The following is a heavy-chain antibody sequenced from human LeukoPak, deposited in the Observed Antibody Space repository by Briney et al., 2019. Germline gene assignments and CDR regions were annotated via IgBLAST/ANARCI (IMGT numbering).Heavy chain of an antibody. V-gene: IGHV7-4-1*01. CDR2: INTNTGNP. CDR3: Y. CDR1: GYTFSSYT. D-gene: IGHD1-26*01. Sequence: GASVKVSCKASGYTFSSYTMSWVRQAPGQGLEWMGWINTNTGNPTYAQGFTGRFVFSLDTSVSTAYYCARGLSETYSDYYFDYWGQGTLVTVSS. J-gene: IGHJ4*02.